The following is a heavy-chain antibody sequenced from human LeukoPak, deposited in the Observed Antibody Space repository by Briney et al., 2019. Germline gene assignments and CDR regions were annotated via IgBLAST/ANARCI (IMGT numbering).Heavy chain of an antibody. CDR3: AKVGYSRTHNFDY. J-gene: IGHJ4*02. CDR2: ISYDGSNK. V-gene: IGHV3-30-3*01. CDR1: GFTFSSYA. Sequence: GGSLRLSCAASGFTFSSYAMHWVRQAPGKGLEWVAVISYDGSNKYYADSVKGRFTISRDNSKNTLYLQMNSLRAEDTAVYYCAKVGYSRTHNFDYWGQGTLVTVSS. D-gene: IGHD5-18*01.